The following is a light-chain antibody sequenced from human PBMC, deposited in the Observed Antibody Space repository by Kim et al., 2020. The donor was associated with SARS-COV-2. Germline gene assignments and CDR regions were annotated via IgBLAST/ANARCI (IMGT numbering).Light chain of an antibody. CDR2: GAS. CDR1: QTITNN. V-gene: IGKV3-15*01. CDR3: QQYSDWPQ. Sequence: LSVSPGERATLPCTASQTITNNLAWYHHQPGQAPSLLIYGASTRATGMPARFSGTGSGTEFTLTTSSLQSEDFAVYYCQQYSDWPQFGQGTKLEI. J-gene: IGKJ2*01.